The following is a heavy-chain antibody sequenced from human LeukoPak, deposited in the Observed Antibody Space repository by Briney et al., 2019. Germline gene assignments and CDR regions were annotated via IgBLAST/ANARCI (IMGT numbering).Heavy chain of an antibody. Sequence: SETLSLTCTVSGGSISSSSYYWGWIRQPPGKGLEWIGSIYYSGSTYYNPSLKSRVTISVDTSKNQFSLKLSSVTAADTAVYYCARARTVVVTTIVNYYYYMDVWGKGTTVTVSS. J-gene: IGHJ6*03. CDR3: ARARTVVVTTIVNYYYYMDV. D-gene: IGHD2-21*02. CDR1: GGSISSSSYY. CDR2: IYYSGST. V-gene: IGHV4-39*07.